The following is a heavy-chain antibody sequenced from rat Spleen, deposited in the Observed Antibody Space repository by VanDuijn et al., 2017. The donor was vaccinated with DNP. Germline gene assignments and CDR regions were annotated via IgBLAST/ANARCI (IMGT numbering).Heavy chain of an antibody. Sequence: EVQLVESGGGLMQPGRSMKLSCVASGFTFSHYYMAWVRQPPKKGLEWVATISSDGGSTYYRDSVKGRFTISRDNAKSTLYLQMDSLRSEDTATYYCAYVGSWGQGVMVTVSS. V-gene: IGHV5-7*01. D-gene: IGHD1-11*01. CDR1: GFTFSHYY. CDR2: ISSDGGST. CDR3: AYVGS. J-gene: IGHJ2*01.